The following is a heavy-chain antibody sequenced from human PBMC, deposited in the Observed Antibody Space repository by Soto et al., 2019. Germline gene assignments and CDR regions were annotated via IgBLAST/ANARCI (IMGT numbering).Heavy chain of an antibody. V-gene: IGHV1-3*01. CDR3: AREDGGYDFIDY. CDR2: INAGNGNT. J-gene: IGHJ4*02. D-gene: IGHD5-12*01. CDR1: GYTFTSYA. Sequence: GASVKVSCKASGYTFTSYAMHWVRQASGQRLEWMGWINAGNGNTKYSQKFQGRVTITRDTSASTAYMELSSLRSEDTAVYYCAREDGGYDFIDYWGQGTLVTVSS.